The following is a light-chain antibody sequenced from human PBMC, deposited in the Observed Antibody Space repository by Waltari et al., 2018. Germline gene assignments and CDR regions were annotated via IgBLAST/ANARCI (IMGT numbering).Light chain of an antibody. CDR3: QQRYSTPRLT. CDR1: QSISSY. CDR2: AAS. J-gene: IGKJ3*01. V-gene: IGKV1-39*01. Sequence: DIQMPQSPSSLSASVGDRVTITCRASQSISSYLKWYQQKPGNAPTLLIYAASSLQLGVPSRLSGSGSVTDFPLTISSLQPEDFGTYYCQQRYSTPRLTFGPGTKVEIK.